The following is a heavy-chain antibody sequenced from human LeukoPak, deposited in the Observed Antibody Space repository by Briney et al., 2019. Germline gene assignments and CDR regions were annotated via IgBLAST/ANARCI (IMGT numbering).Heavy chain of an antibody. CDR3: ARDRGIVGTTGYYYMDV. Sequence: GGSLRLSCVASGFSFSDYYMSWIRQAPGKGLEWVSYIGSTIYYADSVKGRFTISRDNAKNSLYLQMNSLRAEDTAVYYCARDRGIVGTTGYYYMDVWGKGTTVTVPS. CDR2: IGSTI. J-gene: IGHJ6*03. V-gene: IGHV3-11*04. CDR1: GFSFSDYY. D-gene: IGHD1-26*01.